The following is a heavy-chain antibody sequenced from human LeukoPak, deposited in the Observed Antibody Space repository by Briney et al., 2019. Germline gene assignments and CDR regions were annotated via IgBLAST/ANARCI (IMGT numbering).Heavy chain of an antibody. Sequence: GESLKISCKGPGYSFTSYWIGWVRQMPGKGLEWMGIIYPGDSDTRYSPSFQGQVTISADKSISTAYLQWTSLKASDTATYYCARRPRYDFGPHFDYWGQGTLVTVSS. V-gene: IGHV5-51*01. D-gene: IGHD2/OR15-2a*01. CDR2: IYPGDSDT. CDR3: ARRPRYDFGPHFDY. CDR1: GYSFTSYW. J-gene: IGHJ4*02.